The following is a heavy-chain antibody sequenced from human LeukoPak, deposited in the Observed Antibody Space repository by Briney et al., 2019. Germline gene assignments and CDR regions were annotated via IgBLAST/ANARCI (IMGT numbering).Heavy chain of an antibody. D-gene: IGHD5-12*01. CDR2: ISHSGST. CDR3: ARDYGFREGSGYDYYFDY. V-gene: IGHV4-59*01. CDR1: GGSISGYY. Sequence: ASETLSPTCSVSGGSISGYYWSWIRQPPGKGLEWIGYISHSGSTNYNASLKSRVTMSVDTSKNQFSLKLSSVTAADTAVYYCARDYGFREGSGYDYYFDYWGQGTLVTVSS. J-gene: IGHJ4*02.